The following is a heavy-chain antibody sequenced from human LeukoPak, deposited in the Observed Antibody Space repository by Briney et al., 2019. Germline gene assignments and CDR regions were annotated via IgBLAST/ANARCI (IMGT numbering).Heavy chain of an antibody. CDR3: ARPRLWSYYYYMDV. D-gene: IGHD3-16*01. Sequence: ASVKVSCKASGYTFTGYYMHWVRQAPGQGLEWMGWINPNSGGTNYAQKFQGRVTMTRDTSIGTAYMELRRLRSDDTAVYYCARPRLWSYYYYMDVWGKGTTVTVSS. V-gene: IGHV1-2*02. J-gene: IGHJ6*03. CDR1: GYTFTGYY. CDR2: INPNSGGT.